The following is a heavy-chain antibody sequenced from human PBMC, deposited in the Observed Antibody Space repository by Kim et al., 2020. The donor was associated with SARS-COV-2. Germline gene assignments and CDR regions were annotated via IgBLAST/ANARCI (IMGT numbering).Heavy chain of an antibody. CDR2: VGSGNT. CDR3: AADESS. J-gene: IGHJ5*02. V-gene: IGHV1-58*01. Sequence: VGSGNTNYAQKFQERVTITRDMSTSTAYMELSSLRSEDTAVYYCAADESSWGQGTLVTVSS.